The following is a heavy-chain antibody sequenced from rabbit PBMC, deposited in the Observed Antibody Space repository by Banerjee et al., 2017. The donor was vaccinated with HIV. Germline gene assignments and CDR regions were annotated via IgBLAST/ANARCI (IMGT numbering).Heavy chain of an antibody. D-gene: IGHD4-1*01. V-gene: IGHV1S45*01. Sequence: QEQLEESGGDLVKPEGSLTLTCTASGFSFSNKYVMCWVRQAPGKGLEWIACIDAGDNDDTYYATWAKGRLAISKTSWTTVTLQMTSLTAADTATYFCARDLAGVIGWNFSLWGQGTLVTVS. J-gene: IGHJ4*01. CDR3: ARDLAGVIGWNFSL. CDR2: IDAGDNDDT. CDR1: GFSFSNKYV.